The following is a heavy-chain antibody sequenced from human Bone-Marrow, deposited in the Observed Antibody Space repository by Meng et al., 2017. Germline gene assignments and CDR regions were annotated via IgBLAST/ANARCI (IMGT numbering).Heavy chain of an antibody. J-gene: IGHJ4*02. CDR2: INHSGST. V-gene: IGHV4-34*01. D-gene: IGHD5-24*01. CDR1: GGSFMGYY. Sequence: QLQLRSAGPVLVKPSVPLSRTSAVYGGSFMGYYWSWIRQPPGKGLEWIGEINHSGSTNYNPSLKSRVTISVDTSKNQFSLKLSSVTAADTAVYYCARGRGDGYNYDYWGQGTLVTVSS. CDR3: ARGRGDGYNYDY.